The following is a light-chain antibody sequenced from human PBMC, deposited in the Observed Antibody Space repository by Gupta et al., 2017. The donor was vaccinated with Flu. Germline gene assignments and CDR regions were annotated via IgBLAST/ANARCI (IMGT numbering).Light chain of an antibody. CDR2: GAS. CDR3: QQYGDSPLT. J-gene: IGKJ4*01. Sequence: PGERATLSCRASQSIRSSYLAWYQQKPGQAPRLLIYGASSRATGIPDRFSGSGSGTAFTLTISRLEPEDFAVYYCQQYGDSPLTFGGGTKVEI. CDR1: QSIRSSY. V-gene: IGKV3-20*01.